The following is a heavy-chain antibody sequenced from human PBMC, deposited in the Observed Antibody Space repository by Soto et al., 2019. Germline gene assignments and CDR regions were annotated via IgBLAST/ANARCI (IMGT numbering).Heavy chain of an antibody. CDR1: GFTFNNYA. J-gene: IGHJ4*01. CDR3: AKAGNYNESSGYYYFDH. D-gene: IGHD3-22*01. Sequence: GGSLRLSCEASGFTFNNYAMNWVRQAPGKGLEWVSSISTSGGYTKYADSVTGRFTISRDNSKNTVSLQMNSLRVEDTAVYYCAKAGNYNESSGYYYFDHWGHGILVTVSS. V-gene: IGHV3-23*01. CDR2: ISTSGGYT.